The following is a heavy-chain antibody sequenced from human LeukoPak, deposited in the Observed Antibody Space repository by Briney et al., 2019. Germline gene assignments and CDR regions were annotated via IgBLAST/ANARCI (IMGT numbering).Heavy chain of an antibody. J-gene: IGHJ4*02. CDR2: IYYSGST. V-gene: IGHV4-61*08. CDR3: ARTLWFGESPFDY. D-gene: IGHD3-10*01. CDR1: GGSISSGGYY. Sequence: SETLSLTCTVSGGSISSGGYYWSWIRQPPGKGLEWIGYIYYSGSTNYNPSLKSRVTISVDTSKNQFSLKLSSVTAADTAVYYCARTLWFGESPFDYWGQGTLVTVSS.